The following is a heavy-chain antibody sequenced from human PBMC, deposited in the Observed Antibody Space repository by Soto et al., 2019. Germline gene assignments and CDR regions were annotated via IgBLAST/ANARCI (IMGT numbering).Heavy chain of an antibody. J-gene: IGHJ4*02. V-gene: IGHV4-34*01. CDR2: THHSGST. CDR1: GGSLSGNY. D-gene: IGHD2-21*02. CDR3: ARTTAAIHLNY. Sequence: SETLSLTCVVYGGSLSGNYWGWIRQPPGKGLEWIGETHHSGSTAYNPSLKSRVTISVDTSRNQFSLKLNSVTAADTAVYYCARTTAAIHLNYWSQGTLVTVSS.